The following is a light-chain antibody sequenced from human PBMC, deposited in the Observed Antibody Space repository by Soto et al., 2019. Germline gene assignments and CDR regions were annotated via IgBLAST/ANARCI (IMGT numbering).Light chain of an antibody. CDR3: QQSYSTMIT. V-gene: IGKV1-39*01. J-gene: IGKJ5*01. CDR1: QGISSY. Sequence: IQMTQSPSSLAASVGGRGTITCRARQGISSYLACYQQKPGTAPQLLIYAASTLQSGVPSRFSGSGSGTDFPLTISRLQPEDFATYYCQQSYSTMITFGQGTRLEIK. CDR2: AAS.